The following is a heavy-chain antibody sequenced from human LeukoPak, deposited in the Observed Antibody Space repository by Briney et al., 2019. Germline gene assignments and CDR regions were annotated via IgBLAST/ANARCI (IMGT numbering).Heavy chain of an antibody. CDR1: GFSFSNFV. Sequence: PGGALRLSCAASGFSFSNFVMNWVRQARGKGLQWVSTIGAGGVNTFYADSVKSRFTISRDDSQNTLYLQLNRLRAEDTAFYSCAKGDTVFRGGPDYWGQGTLVTVSS. CDR3: AKGDTVFRGGPDY. D-gene: IGHD3-10*01. V-gene: IGHV3-23*01. J-gene: IGHJ4*02. CDR2: IGAGGVNT.